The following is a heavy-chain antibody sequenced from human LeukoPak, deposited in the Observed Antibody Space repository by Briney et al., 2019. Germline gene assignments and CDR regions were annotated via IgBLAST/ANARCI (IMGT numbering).Heavy chain of an antibody. CDR2: INYSGHT. Sequence: ASETLSLTCTVSGGSMRSSNFYWGWIRQPPGKGLEWIGNINYSGHTYFNPSVKSRVTLSVDVSKNRFSLNLTSVTAADTALYFCARTHFDSLGWFDPWGQGIQVIVSS. D-gene: IGHD3-9*01. CDR3: ARTHFDSLGWFDP. CDR1: GGSMRSSNFY. V-gene: IGHV4-39*07. J-gene: IGHJ5*02.